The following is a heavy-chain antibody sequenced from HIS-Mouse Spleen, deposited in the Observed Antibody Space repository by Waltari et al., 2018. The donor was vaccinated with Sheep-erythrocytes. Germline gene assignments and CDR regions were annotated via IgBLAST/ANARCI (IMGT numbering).Heavy chain of an antibody. J-gene: IGHJ1*01. D-gene: IGHD6-13*01. CDR1: GFTFSSYA. CDR3: ARGAYSSSWYPFQH. V-gene: IGHV3-30-3*01. Sequence: QVQLVESGGGVVQPGRSLRLSCAASGFTFSSYAMHWVRQAPGKGVEWVAVISYDGSNKYYADSVKGRFTISRDNSKNTLYLQMNSLRAEDTAVYYCARGAYSSSWYPFQHWGQGTLVTVSS. CDR2: ISYDGSNK.